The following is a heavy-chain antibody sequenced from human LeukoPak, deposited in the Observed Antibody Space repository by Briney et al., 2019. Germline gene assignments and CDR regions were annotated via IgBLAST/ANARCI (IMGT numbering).Heavy chain of an antibody. J-gene: IGHJ2*01. CDR1: GDSVSSNSVA. CDR2: TYYRSKWYY. V-gene: IGHV6-1*01. D-gene: IGHD5-18*01. Sequence: SQTPSLTCAISGDSVSSNSVAWYWIRQSPSRGLEWLGRTYYRSKWYYDYAVSVKSRIPIKPDTSQNQFSLQLNSVTPEDTAVYYCARATRGDTTKSFDLWGRGTLVTVSS. CDR3: ARATRGDTTKSFDL.